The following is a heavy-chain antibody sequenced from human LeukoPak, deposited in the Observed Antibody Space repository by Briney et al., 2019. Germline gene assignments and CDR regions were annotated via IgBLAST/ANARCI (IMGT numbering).Heavy chain of an antibody. J-gene: IGHJ4*02. D-gene: IGHD1-26*01. Sequence: SETLSLTCTVSSGSISRSYYYWGWMRQPPGKGLEWIGSVYYNGNTFYSPSLKSRVTISVDTSKNQFSLKLSSVTAADTAVYYCASLRERSYYARGFDYWGQGTLVTVSS. V-gene: IGHV4-39*01. CDR2: VYYNGNT. CDR1: SGSISRSYYY. CDR3: ASLRERSYYARGFDY.